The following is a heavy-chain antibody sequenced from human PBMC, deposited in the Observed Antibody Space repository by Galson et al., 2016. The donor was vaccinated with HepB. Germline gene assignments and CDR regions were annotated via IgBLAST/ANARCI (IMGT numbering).Heavy chain of an antibody. J-gene: IGHJ6*02. CDR3: ARERAETVAQGVIRVHRIHYYYGMDV. V-gene: IGHV3-48*02. D-gene: IGHD3-10*01. Sequence: SLRLSCAASGFYFSDYSMNWVRQAPGKGLEWLSYISANSDSTYYADSVKGRFTISRDNAKSSLYLQMNSLRDEDTAVYYCARERAETVAQGVIRVHRIHYYYGMDVWGQGTTVTASS. CDR2: ISANSDST. CDR1: GFYFSDYS.